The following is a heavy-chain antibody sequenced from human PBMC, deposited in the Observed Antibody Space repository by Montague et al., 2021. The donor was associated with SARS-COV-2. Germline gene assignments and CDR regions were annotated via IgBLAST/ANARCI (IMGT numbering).Heavy chain of an antibody. J-gene: IGHJ4*02. D-gene: IGHD3-9*01. CDR1: GASISSSSFF. CDR2: IYYSGST. CDR3: ARSRIIRYFDWLSQMDYFDY. Sequence: TLSLTCTVSGASISSSSFFWGWIRPPPGKGLEWIGYIYYSGSTYYNPSLKSRVTISGDTTKNKFSLKLSSVTAAATSVYYCARSRIIRYFDWLSQMDYFDYWGQGTLVTVSS. V-gene: IGHV4-30-4*08.